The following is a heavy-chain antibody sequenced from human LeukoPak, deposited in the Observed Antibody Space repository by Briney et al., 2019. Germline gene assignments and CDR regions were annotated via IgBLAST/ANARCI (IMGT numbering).Heavy chain of an antibody. CDR1: GYTFTGYY. J-gene: IGHJ4*02. CDR3: ARERYYTSGSVHNRIDY. Sequence: GASVKVSCKASGYTFTGYYMHWVRQAPGQGLEWMGWINPNSGGTNYAQKFQGRVTMTRDTSISTAYMELSRLRSDDAAVYYCARERYYTSGSVHNRIDYWGQGTLVTVSS. V-gene: IGHV1-2*02. CDR2: INPNSGGT. D-gene: IGHD3-10*01.